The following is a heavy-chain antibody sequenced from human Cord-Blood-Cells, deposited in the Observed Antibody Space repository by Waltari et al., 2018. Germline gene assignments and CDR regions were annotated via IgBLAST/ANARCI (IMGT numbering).Heavy chain of an antibody. CDR3: ARADPRSYCGGDCSYYFDY. CDR2: INHSGST. V-gene: IGHV4-34*01. Sequence: QVQLQQWGAGPLKPSETLSLTCAVYGGSFSGYYWSWIRQHPGKGLEWIGEINHSGSTNYNPSLKSRVTISVDTSKNQFSLKLSSVTAADTAVYYCARADPRSYCGGDCSYYFDYWGQGTLVTVSS. J-gene: IGHJ4*02. CDR1: GGSFSGYY. D-gene: IGHD2-21*01.